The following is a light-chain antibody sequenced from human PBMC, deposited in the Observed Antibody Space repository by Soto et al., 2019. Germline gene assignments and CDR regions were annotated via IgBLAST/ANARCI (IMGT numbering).Light chain of an antibody. J-gene: IGLJ1*01. Sequence: QSVLTQPPSASGSPGQSVTISCTGTSSDVGGYNFVSWCRQYPGKAPQLIIYEVTKRPSGFPDRFSGSKSGNTASLTVSGLQAEDEADYYCSSYAATNNYVFGSGTKVTVL. V-gene: IGLV2-8*01. CDR3: SSYAATNNYV. CDR2: EVT. CDR1: SSDVGGYNF.